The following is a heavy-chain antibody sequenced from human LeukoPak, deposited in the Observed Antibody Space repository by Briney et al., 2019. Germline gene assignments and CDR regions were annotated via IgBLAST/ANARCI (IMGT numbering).Heavy chain of an antibody. CDR3: VNLTPIVVVPAAIGV. Sequence: GGSLRLSCAASGFTFSSHEVNWVRQAPGKGLEWVSYISGSGNTIYYVDSVKGRFTISRDNSKNTLYLQMSSLRAEDTAVYYCVNLTPIVVVPAAIGVWGQGTLVTVSS. V-gene: IGHV3-48*03. J-gene: IGHJ4*02. CDR2: ISGSGNTI. CDR1: GFTFSSHE. D-gene: IGHD2-2*01.